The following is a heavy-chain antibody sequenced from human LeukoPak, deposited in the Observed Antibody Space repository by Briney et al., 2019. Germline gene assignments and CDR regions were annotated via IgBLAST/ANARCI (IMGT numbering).Heavy chain of an antibody. J-gene: IGHJ4*02. CDR3: AKVTGIGVVITNDY. Sequence: PGGSLRLSCAASGFTFSSYAMSWVRQAPGKGLEWVSAISGSGGSTYYADSVKGRFTISRDNSKNTLYLQMNSLRAEDTAVYYCAKVTGIGVVITNDYWGQGTLVTVSS. CDR1: GFTFSSYA. CDR2: ISGSGGST. D-gene: IGHD3-3*01. V-gene: IGHV3-23*01.